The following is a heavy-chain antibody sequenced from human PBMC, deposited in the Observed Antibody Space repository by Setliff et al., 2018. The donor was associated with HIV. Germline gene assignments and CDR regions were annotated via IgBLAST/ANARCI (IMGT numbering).Heavy chain of an antibody. J-gene: IGHJ6*03. CDR2: LIPIFGTA. Sequence: SVKVSCKASGDTFSSYTISWVRQAPGQGLEWMGGLIPIFGTANYAQKFKGRVTITADESTSTVYMELSSLRTEDTAVYYCARGPYYDTSGYYENFYYYYMDVWGKGTTVTVSS. D-gene: IGHD3-22*01. V-gene: IGHV1-69*13. CDR1: GDTFSSYT. CDR3: ARGPYYDTSGYYENFYYYYMDV.